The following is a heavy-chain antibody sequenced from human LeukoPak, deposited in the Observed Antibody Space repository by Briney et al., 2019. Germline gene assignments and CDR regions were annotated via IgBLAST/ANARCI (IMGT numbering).Heavy chain of an antibody. CDR3: ASRSVAAAGTGFDY. J-gene: IGHJ4*02. Sequence: PSETLSLTCTVSGGSISSSSYYWGWIRQPPGKGLEWIGSIYHSGSTYYNPSLKSRVTIAVETSKNQFSLKLSSVTAADTAVYYCASRSVAAAGTGFDYWGQGTLVTVSS. D-gene: IGHD6-13*01. CDR1: GGSISSSSYY. CDR2: IYHSGST. V-gene: IGHV4-39*07.